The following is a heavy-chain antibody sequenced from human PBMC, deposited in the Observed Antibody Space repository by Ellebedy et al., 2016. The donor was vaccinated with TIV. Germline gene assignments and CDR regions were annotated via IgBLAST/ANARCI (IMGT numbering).Heavy chain of an antibody. J-gene: IGHJ3*02. D-gene: IGHD5-24*01. CDR3: AIREVATISSRDAFDI. CDR2: IYSGGST. CDR1: GFPVSNHY. V-gene: IGHV3-53*01. Sequence: GESLKISCAASGFPVSNHYMSWVRQAPGKGLEWVSLIYSGGSTYYADSVKGRFTISRDNSKNTLYLQMNSLRAEDTALYYCAIREVATISSRDAFDIWGQGTMVTVSS.